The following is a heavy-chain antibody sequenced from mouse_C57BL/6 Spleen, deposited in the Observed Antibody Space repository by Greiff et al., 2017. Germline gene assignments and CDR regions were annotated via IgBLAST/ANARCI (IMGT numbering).Heavy chain of an antibody. Sequence: QVQLQQPGAELVKPGASVKLSCKASGYTFTSYWMHWVKQRPGQGLEWIGMIHPNSGSTNYNEKFKSKATLTVDKSSSTAYMQLSSLTSEDSAVYDCSKSLWDYFDYWGQGTTLTVSS. CDR2: IHPNSGST. V-gene: IGHV1-64*01. CDR1: GYTFTSYW. CDR3: SKSLWDYFDY. J-gene: IGHJ2*01. D-gene: IGHD6-2*01.